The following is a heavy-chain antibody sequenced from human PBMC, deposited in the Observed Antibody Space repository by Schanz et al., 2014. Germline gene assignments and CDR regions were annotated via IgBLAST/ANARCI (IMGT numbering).Heavy chain of an antibody. CDR2: ISGRDGST. Sequence: EVQLAESGGGLVQPGRSLRLSCAASGFTFSSYAMSWVRQAPGMGLEWVSAISGRDGSTYYADSVRGRFTISRDNSKNTLYLQMNSLRAEDTAVYYCARNRGSGGQNWYFDLWGRGTLVTVSS. V-gene: IGHV3-23*04. D-gene: IGHD1-26*01. CDR3: ARNRGSGGQNWYFDL. CDR1: GFTFSSYA. J-gene: IGHJ2*01.